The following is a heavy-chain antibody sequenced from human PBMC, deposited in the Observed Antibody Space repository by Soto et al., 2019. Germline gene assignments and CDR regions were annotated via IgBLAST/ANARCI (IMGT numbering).Heavy chain of an antibody. CDR1: GFTLSHYT. Sequence: QAQLVESGGDVVQPGRSLRLSGVVSGFTLSHYTMYWVRQAPGKGPAWVAIISFDEYTKEYADSVKGRFTISRDNSKNTLYLQMHSLKPEDTAVYYWAKGSASNVFDIWGQGTMVTVSS. J-gene: IGHJ3*02. CDR2: ISFDEYTK. V-gene: IGHV3-30-3*01. CDR3: AKGSASNVFDI.